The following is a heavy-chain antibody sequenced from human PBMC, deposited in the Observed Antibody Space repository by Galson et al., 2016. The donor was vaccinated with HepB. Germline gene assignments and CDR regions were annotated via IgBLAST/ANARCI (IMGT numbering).Heavy chain of an antibody. V-gene: IGHV3-53*01. CDR2: IYIGGTT. J-gene: IGHJ5*02. D-gene: IGHD2-15*01. Sequence: SLRLSCAASGFSVSSHYMTWVRQASGKGLEWVSIIYIGGTTFYADSVKGRFTISRDNSTNTLFLHMNSLRADDTAVYYCVKIIRDLVVVQTAHLESWGQGTPVTVSS. CDR3: VKIIRDLVVVQTAHLES. CDR1: GFSVSSHY.